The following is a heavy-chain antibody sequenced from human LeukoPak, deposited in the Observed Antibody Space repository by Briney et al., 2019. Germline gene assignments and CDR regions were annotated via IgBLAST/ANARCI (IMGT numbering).Heavy chain of an antibody. Sequence: SETLSLTCTVSGGSVTSYYWSWIRQSPGKGLEWIGYMYYTGSTSYNPSLQSRVTISVDTSKNQFSLRLRSLTAADTAVYYCARCSSGYWFDPWGQRTLVTVSS. D-gene: IGHD6-19*01. CDR2: MYYTGST. CDR3: ARCSSGYWFDP. V-gene: IGHV4-59*02. CDR1: GGSVTSYY. J-gene: IGHJ5*01.